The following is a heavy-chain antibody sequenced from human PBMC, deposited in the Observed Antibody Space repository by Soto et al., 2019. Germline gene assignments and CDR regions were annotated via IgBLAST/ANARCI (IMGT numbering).Heavy chain of an antibody. J-gene: IGHJ5*02. CDR3: ARVRGTVTANWFDP. V-gene: IGHV4-4*07. D-gene: IGHD4-4*01. CDR1: GGSISSYY. CDR2: IYTSGST. Sequence: ASETLSLTCTVSGGSISSYYWSWIRQPAGKGLEWIGRIYTSGSTNYNPSLKSRVTMSVDTSKNQFSPKLSSVTAADTAVYYCARVRGTVTANWFDPWGQGTLVTVSS.